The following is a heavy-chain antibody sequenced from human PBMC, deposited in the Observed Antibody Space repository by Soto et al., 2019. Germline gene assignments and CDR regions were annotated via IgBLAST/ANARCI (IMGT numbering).Heavy chain of an antibody. CDR1: GGTFSSYA. J-gene: IGHJ6*02. V-gene: IGHV1-69*12. CDR3: SRRMGYDSSYGMDV. CDR2: IIPIFGTA. Sequence: QVQLVQSGAEVKKPGSSVKVSCKASGGTFSSYAISWVRQAPGQGLEWMGGIIPIFGTANYAQKFQGRVTXXAXEXXSTAYMELSSLRSEDTAVYYCSRRMGYDSSYGMDVWGQGTTVTVSS. D-gene: IGHD3-22*01.